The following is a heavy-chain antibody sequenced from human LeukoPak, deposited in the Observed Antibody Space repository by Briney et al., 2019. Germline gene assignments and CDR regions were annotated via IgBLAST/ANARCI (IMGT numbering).Heavy chain of an antibody. CDR2: IYYSGST. V-gene: IGHV4-39*02. CDR1: GGSLSSSSYY. CDR3: ARERRIAVAVDY. J-gene: IGHJ4*02. D-gene: IGHD6-19*01. Sequence: SETLSLTCTVSGGSLSSSSYYWGWIRQPPGKGLEWIGSIYYSGSTYYNPSLKSRVTISVDTSKNQFSLKLSSVTAADTAVYYCARERRIAVAVDYWGQGTLVTVSS.